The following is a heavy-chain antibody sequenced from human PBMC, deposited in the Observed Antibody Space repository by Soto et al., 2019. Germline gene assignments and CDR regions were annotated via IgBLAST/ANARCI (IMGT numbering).Heavy chain of an antibody. CDR3: ARDYASRIGGSGNGFDY. CDR2: IYYSGST. CDR1: GGSVSSGSYY. D-gene: IGHD1-26*01. J-gene: IGHJ4*02. Sequence: QVQLQESGPGLVKPSETLSLTCTVSGGSVSSGSYYWSWIRQPPGKGLEWIGYIYYSGSTNYNPSLQSRVTISVDTTKNKFSLKLSSVTAADTAVYYCARDYASRIGGSGNGFDYWGQGTLVTVSS. V-gene: IGHV4-61*01.